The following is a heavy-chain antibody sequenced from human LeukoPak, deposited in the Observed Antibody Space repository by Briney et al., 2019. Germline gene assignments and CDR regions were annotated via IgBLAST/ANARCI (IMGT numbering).Heavy chain of an antibody. J-gene: IGHJ4*02. CDR1: GFTFSSYG. V-gene: IGHV3-30*03. D-gene: IGHD3-22*01. CDR2: ISYDGSNK. Sequence: GGSLRLSCAASGFTFSSYGMHWVRQAPGKGLEWVAVISYDGSNKYYADSVKGRFTISRDNSKNTLYLQMNSLRAEDTAVYYCARGGITMIAPGGYWGQGTLVTVSS. CDR3: ARGGITMIAPGGY.